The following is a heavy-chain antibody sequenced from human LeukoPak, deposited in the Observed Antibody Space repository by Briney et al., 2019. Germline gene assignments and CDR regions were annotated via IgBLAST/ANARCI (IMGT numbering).Heavy chain of an antibody. CDR1: GGTFSSSA. Sequence: ASVKVSCKASGGTFSSSAISWVRQAPGQGLEWMGGIIPIFSTADYAQKFQGRVTITADESTSTAYMELSSLRSEDTAVFYCARTPLRPAATTPRQLDYWGQETLVTVSS. CDR2: IIPIFSTA. J-gene: IGHJ4*02. V-gene: IGHV1-69*13. CDR3: ARTPLRPAATTPRQLDY. D-gene: IGHD5-12*01.